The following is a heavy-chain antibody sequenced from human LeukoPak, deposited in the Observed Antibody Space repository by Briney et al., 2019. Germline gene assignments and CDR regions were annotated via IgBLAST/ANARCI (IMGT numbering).Heavy chain of an antibody. D-gene: IGHD3-10*01. CDR2: IKQDGSEK. Sequence: GGSLRLSCAASGFTFSSYWMSWVRQAPGKGLEWVANIKQDGSEKYYVDSVKGRLTISRDNAKNSLYLQMNSLRAEDTAVYYCATQNLWFGPNWFDPWGQGTLVTVSS. CDR3: ATQNLWFGPNWFDP. V-gene: IGHV3-7*01. CDR1: GFTFSSYW. J-gene: IGHJ5*02.